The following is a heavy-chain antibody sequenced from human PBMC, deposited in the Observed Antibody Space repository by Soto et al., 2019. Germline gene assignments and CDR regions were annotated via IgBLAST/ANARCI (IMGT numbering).Heavy chain of an antibody. CDR2: IWYDGSNK. V-gene: IGHV3-33*01. D-gene: IGHD3-22*01. J-gene: IGHJ4*02. Sequence: QVQLVESGGGVVQPGRSLRLSCAASGFTFSSYGMHWVRQAPGKGLEWVAVIWYDGSNKYYADSVKGRFTISRDNSKNALYLQMNRLRAEDTAVYYCARDRPVVITTGNFDYWGQGTLVTVSS. CDR3: ARDRPVVITTGNFDY. CDR1: GFTFSSYG.